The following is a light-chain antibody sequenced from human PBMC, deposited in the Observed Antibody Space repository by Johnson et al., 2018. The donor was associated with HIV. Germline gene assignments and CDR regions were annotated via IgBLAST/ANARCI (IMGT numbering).Light chain of an antibody. V-gene: IGLV1-51*01. CDR1: SSNIGRNY. CDR3: GTWDSSLSALNYV. Sequence: QSVLTQPPSVSAAPGQKVTISCSGSSSNIGRNYVSWYQQLPGTAPKLLIFDNNKRPSGIPDRFSASKSGTSATLGITGLQTGDEADYYCGTWDSSLSALNYVFGTVTKVTVL. CDR2: DNN. J-gene: IGLJ1*01.